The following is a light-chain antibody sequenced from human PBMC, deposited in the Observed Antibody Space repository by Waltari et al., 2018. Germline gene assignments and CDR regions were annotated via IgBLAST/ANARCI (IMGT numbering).Light chain of an antibody. CDR2: DAS. V-gene: IGKV3-15*01. CDR3: QQYNDKYS. CDR1: VKIADN. Sequence: EKVLTQSPATLSVSPGEEVTLSCRASVKIADNLAWYQQRPGQAPRLLIYDASTRASDIPARFSGSGSGTEFTLTISSLQPEDIAVYYCQQYNDKYSFGQGTKLGI. J-gene: IGKJ2*03.